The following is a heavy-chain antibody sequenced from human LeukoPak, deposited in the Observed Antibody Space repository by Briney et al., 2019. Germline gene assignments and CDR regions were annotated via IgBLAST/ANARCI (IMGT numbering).Heavy chain of an antibody. Sequence: GASVKVSCKASGSIFTNYFMHWVRQAPGQGLEWMGLINPSGSRTNYAQKFQGRVTMTRDTSTSTVYMDLSSLRSDDTAVYYCARGGHLRYDDTGVDYWGRGTLVTVSS. CDR1: GSIFTNYF. J-gene: IGHJ4*01. V-gene: IGHV1-46*01. D-gene: IGHD2-8*02. CDR3: ARGGHLRYDDTGVDY. CDR2: INPSGSRT.